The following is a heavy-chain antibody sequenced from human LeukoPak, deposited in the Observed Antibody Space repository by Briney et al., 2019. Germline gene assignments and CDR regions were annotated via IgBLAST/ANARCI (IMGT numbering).Heavy chain of an antibody. Sequence: SVEVSCKASGGTFSSYAISWVRQAPGQGVEGMGGIIPIFGTANYAQKFQGRVTITTDESTSTAYMELSSLRSEETAVYYCARAQPYSGSYFDYWGQGTLVTVSS. J-gene: IGHJ4*02. CDR1: GGTFSSYA. CDR2: IIPIFGTA. D-gene: IGHD1-26*01. CDR3: ARAQPYSGSYFDY. V-gene: IGHV1-69*05.